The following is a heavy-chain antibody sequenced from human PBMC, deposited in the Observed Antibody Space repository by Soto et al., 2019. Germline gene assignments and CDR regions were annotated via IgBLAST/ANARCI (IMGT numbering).Heavy chain of an antibody. CDR2: INHSGTT. CDR1: GGSISSSNW. Sequence: PAETLSLTCAVSGGSISSSNWRCGVRPPPGKGLEGIGVINHSGTTNYNPSLKGRVTISVDKSKNQFSLKLSSVTAADTAVYYYARDLHYDILTGLHYGMDVWGQGTTVTVSS. D-gene: IGHD3-9*01. J-gene: IGHJ6*02. CDR3: ARDLHYDILTGLHYGMDV. V-gene: IGHV4-4*02.